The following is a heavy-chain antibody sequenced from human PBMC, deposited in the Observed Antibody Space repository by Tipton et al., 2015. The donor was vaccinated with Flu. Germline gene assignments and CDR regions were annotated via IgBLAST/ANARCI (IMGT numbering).Heavy chain of an antibody. V-gene: IGHV4-59*01. CDR1: GGSISSYY. CDR2: IYYSGST. Sequence: TLSLTCTVSGGSISSYYWSWIRQPPGKGLEWIGYIYYSGSTNYNPSLKSRVTISVDTSKNQFSLKLSSVTAADTAVYYCARAPDSIVGATVFDYWGQGTLVSVS. D-gene: IGHD1-26*01. J-gene: IGHJ4*02. CDR3: ARAPDSIVGATVFDY.